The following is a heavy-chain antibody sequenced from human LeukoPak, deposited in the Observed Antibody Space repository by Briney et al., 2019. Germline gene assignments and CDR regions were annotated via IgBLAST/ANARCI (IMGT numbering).Heavy chain of an antibody. CDR1: GFTFSDAW. Sequence: GGSLRLSCAASGFTFSDAWMSWVRQAPGMGLEWVGRIKTKADGATTDYAAPVKGRFTISRDDSKTTLYLQINSLKTEDTAVYYCTADMPASSRAADYWGQGTLVNVSS. D-gene: IGHD2-2*01. CDR3: TADMPASSRAADY. V-gene: IGHV3-15*01. CDR2: IKTKADGATT. J-gene: IGHJ4*02.